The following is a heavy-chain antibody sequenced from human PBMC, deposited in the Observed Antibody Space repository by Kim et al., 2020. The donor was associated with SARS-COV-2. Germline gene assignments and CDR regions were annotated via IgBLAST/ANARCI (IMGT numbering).Heavy chain of an antibody. J-gene: IGHJ4*02. D-gene: IGHD5-18*01. V-gene: IGHV1-69*13. Sequence: SVKVSCKASGGTFSSYAISWVRQAPGQGLEWMGGIIPIFGTANYAQMFQGRVTISADESTSTAYMELSSLRSEDTAVYYCARGSGYSSILDYWGQGTLVTVSS. CDR3: ARGSGYSSILDY. CDR1: GGTFSSYA. CDR2: IIPIFGTA.